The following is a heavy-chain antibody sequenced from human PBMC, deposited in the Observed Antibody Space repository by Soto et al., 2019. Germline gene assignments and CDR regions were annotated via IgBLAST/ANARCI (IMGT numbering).Heavy chain of an antibody. CDR1: GGSISSYY. CDR3: ARGTSVTTFAFDI. J-gene: IGHJ3*02. D-gene: IGHD4-17*01. V-gene: IGHV4-59*01. Sequence: QVQLQESGPGLVKPSETLSLTCTVSGGSISSYYWSWIRQPPGKGLEWIGYIYYSGSTNYNPSLKSRVTRSVDTSKNQFSVKLSSVTAADTAVYYCARGTSVTTFAFDIWGQGTMVTVSS. CDR2: IYYSGST.